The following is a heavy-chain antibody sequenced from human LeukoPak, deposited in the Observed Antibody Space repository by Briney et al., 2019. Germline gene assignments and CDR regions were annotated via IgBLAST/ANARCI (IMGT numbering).Heavy chain of an antibody. CDR3: ARHAAAAGSFDY. Sequence: GGSLRLSCAAPGFTFSSYGMHWVRQATGKGLEWVSAIGTAGDTYYPGSVKGRFTISRENAKNSLYLQMNSLRAGDTAVYYCARHAAAAGSFDYWGQGTLVTVSS. J-gene: IGHJ4*02. D-gene: IGHD6-13*01. CDR1: GFTFSSYG. V-gene: IGHV3-13*01. CDR2: IGTAGDT.